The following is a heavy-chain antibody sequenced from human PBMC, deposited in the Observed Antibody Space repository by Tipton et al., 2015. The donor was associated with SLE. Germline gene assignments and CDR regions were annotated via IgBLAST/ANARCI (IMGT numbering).Heavy chain of an antibody. V-gene: IGHV3-23*01. J-gene: IGHJ1*01. CDR3: ARGHNPGYFQH. D-gene: IGHD1-14*01. CDR1: GFTFSSYA. Sequence: SLRLSCAASGFTFSSYAMSWVRQAPGKGLEWVSAISGSGGSTYYADSVKGRFTISRDNAKNSLYLQMNSLRAEDTAVYYCARGHNPGYFQHWGQGTLVTVSS. CDR2: ISGSGGST.